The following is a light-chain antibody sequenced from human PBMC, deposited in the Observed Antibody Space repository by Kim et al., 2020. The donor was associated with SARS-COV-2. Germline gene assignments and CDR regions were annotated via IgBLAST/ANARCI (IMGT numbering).Light chain of an antibody. CDR2: DVS. CDR1: SSDVGGYNY. CDR3: FSYAGSYTFEVV. J-gene: IGLJ2*01. V-gene: IGLV2-11*01. Sequence: VTLSCTGTSSDVGGYNYVSWYQQHPGKAPKLMIYDVSKRPSGVPDRFSGSKSGNTASLTISGLQAEDEADYYCFSYAGSYTFEVVFGGGTKLTVL.